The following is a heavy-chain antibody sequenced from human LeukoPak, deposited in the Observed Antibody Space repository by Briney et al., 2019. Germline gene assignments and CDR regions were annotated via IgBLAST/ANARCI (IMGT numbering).Heavy chain of an antibody. Sequence: SVKVSCKASGYTFTSYGISWVRQAPGQGLEWMGWISAYNGNTNYAQKLQGRVTMTTDTSTSTAYMGLRSLRSDDTAVYYCAREVLWFGEAYYYYYGMDVWGQGTTVTVSS. CDR1: GYTFTSYG. CDR2: ISAYNGNT. D-gene: IGHD3-10*01. V-gene: IGHV1-18*01. J-gene: IGHJ6*02. CDR3: AREVLWFGEAYYYYYGMDV.